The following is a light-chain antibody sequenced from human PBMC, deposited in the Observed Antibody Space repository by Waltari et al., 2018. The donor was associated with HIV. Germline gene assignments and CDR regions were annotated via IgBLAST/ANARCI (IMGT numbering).Light chain of an antibody. CDR1: QRISNY. J-gene: IGKJ2*01. Sequence: PSPSSLSSSLGHRVTITCRASQRISNYLEWYQQKTGKAPNLLIYATSALQSGVPSRFSGSGSETEFTLTISSLRPEDFATYYCHQNYSTPYTFGQGTKL. CDR2: ATS. CDR3: HQNYSTPYT. V-gene: IGKV1-39*01.